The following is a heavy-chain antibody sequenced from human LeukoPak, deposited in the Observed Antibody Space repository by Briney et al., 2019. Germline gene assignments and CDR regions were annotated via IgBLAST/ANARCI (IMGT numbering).Heavy chain of an antibody. CDR1: GGSISSYY. CDR3: ARGSLGDPFTDDAFDI. V-gene: IGHV4-59*01. CDR2: IYYSGST. J-gene: IGHJ3*02. D-gene: IGHD3-16*01. Sequence: SETLSPTCTVSGGSISSYYWSWIRQPPGKGLGWIGYIYYSGSTNYNPSLKSRVTISVDTSKNQFSLKLSSVTAADTAVYYCARGSLGDPFTDDAFDIWGQGTMVTVSS.